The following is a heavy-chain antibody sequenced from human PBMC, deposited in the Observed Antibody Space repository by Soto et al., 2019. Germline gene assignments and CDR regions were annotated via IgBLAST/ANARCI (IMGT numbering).Heavy chain of an antibody. J-gene: IGHJ6*03. CDR3: ASTEHGAGLINYYYYYMDV. CDR2: ITGIRVGT. V-gene: IGHV3-23*01. Sequence: GPLRPSAVASGSTSTGDNISWLRHAPAKGMEWGAAITGIRVGTYYADSVKGRFTITRDNSKNTLYLQMNSLRAEDTAVYYCASTEHGAGLINYYYYYMDVWGKGTTVTVSS. CDR1: GSTSTGDN. D-gene: IGHD3-9*01.